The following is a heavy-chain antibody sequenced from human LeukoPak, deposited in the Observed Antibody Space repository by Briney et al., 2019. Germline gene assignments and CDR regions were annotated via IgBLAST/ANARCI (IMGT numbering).Heavy chain of an antibody. CDR1: GFIFRNYA. J-gene: IGHJ2*01. Sequence: GGSLRLSCTASGFIFRNYAMSWVRQAPGKGLEWVSTISGAGDNTNNADSVTGRFTISRDNSKNTLYLQMNSLRAEDTAVYYCAKDYSVSNWCFDLWGRGTLVTVSS. CDR2: ISGAGDNT. V-gene: IGHV3-23*01. CDR3: AKDYSVSNWCFDL. D-gene: IGHD5/OR15-5a*01.